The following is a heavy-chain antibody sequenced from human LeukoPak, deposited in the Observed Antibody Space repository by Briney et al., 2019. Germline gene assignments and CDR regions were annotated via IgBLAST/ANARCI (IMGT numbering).Heavy chain of an antibody. CDR2: IIGSGGTA. CDR3: AKSFSRDCSSTSCYLFDY. CDR1: GFTFSSYA. V-gene: IGHV3-23*01. D-gene: IGHD2-2*01. Sequence: GGSLRLSCAASGFTFSSYAMTWVRQAPGKGLQWVSTIIGSGGTAYYADSVKGRFTISRDNSKSTLYLQMNSLRAEDTAVYYCAKSFSRDCSSTSCYLFDYWGQGALVTVSS. J-gene: IGHJ4*02.